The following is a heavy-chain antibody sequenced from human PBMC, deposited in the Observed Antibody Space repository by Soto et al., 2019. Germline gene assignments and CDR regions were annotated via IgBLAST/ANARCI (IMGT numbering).Heavy chain of an antibody. CDR3: ARDVWGSYRHSDYYYGMDV. Sequence: ASVKVSCKASGYTFTGYYMHWVRQAPGQGLEWMGRINPNSGGTNYAQKFQGWVTMTRDTSISTAYMELSRLRSDDTAVYYCARDVWGSYRHSDYYYGMDVWGQGTTVTVSS. CDR2: INPNSGGT. D-gene: IGHD3-16*02. V-gene: IGHV1-2*04. J-gene: IGHJ6*02. CDR1: GYTFTGYY.